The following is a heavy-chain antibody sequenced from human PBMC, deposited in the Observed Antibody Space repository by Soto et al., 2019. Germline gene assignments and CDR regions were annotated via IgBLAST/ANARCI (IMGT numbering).Heavy chain of an antibody. Sequence: ASVKVSCKASGYTFTSYDINWVRQATGQGLEWMGWMNPNSGNTGYAQKFQGRVTMTRNTSISTAYMELSSLRSEDTAVYYCARGVSDCVVLRFLGWILDGCTNYYCAMDGWG. CDR2: MNPNSGNT. V-gene: IGHV1-8*01. CDR1: GYTFTSYD. J-gene: IGHJ6*02. CDR3: ARGVSDCVVLRFLGWILDGCTNYYCAMDG. D-gene: IGHD3-3*01.